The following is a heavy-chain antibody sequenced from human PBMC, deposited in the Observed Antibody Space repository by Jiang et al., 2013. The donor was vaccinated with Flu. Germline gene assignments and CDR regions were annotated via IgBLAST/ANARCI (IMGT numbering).Heavy chain of an antibody. Sequence: SGAEVKKPGSSVKVSCKASGGTFSNYAISWVRQAPGHGLEWMGGIIPIFGSANYAQGFQDKVTITADKSTSTAYMELHSLRSEDTAIYYCAAWAGWSSNGGIYCYYMDVWGEGTTVTVSS. CDR1: GGTFSNYA. CDR3: AAWAGWSSNGGIYCYYMDV. CDR2: IIPIFGSA. J-gene: IGHJ6*03. V-gene: IGHV1-69*06. D-gene: IGHD2-8*01.